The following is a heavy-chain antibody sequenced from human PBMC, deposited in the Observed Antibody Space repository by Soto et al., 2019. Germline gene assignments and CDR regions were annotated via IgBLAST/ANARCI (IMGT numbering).Heavy chain of an antibody. J-gene: IGHJ4*02. D-gene: IGHD3-22*01. CDR1: GGSISSGGYY. V-gene: IGHV4-31*03. CDR3: ARAPINYYDSSGPFRS. Sequence: SETLSLTCTVSGGSISSGGYYWSWIRQHPGKGLEWIGYIYYSGSTYYNPSLKSRVTISVDTSKNQFSLKLSSVTAADTAVYYCARAPINYYDSSGPFRSWGQGTLVTVS. CDR2: IYYSGST.